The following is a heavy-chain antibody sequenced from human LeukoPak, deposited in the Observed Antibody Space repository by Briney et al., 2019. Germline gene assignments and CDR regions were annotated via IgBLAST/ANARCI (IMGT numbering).Heavy chain of an antibody. D-gene: IGHD2-2*01. CDR3: ARSGGVVVPAEGPQGHYYYSYYMDV. CDR1: GFTFSTYN. J-gene: IGHJ6*03. CDR2: ISSSSSTM. V-gene: IGHV3-48*01. Sequence: PGGSLRLSCAASGFTFSTYNMNWVRQAPGKGLEWVSYISSSSSTMYYADSVKGRFTISRDNAWSSLYLQMNSLRAEDTAVYYCARSGGVVVPAEGPQGHYYYSYYMDVWGKGTTVTVSS.